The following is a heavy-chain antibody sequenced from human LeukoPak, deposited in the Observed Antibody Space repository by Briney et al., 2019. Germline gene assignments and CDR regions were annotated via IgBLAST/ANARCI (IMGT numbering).Heavy chain of an antibody. D-gene: IGHD5-18*01. CDR2: IIPVFGTA. J-gene: IGHJ6*04. Sequence: ASVKVSCKASGGTFSSYSINWVRQAPGQGLEWMGGIIPVFGTANYAQKFQGRVTITADKSTSTVYMELSSLRSEDTAVYYCARVLVDTAIVGLDVWGKGTTVTVSS. CDR1: GGTFSSYS. V-gene: IGHV1-69*06. CDR3: ARVLVDTAIVGLDV.